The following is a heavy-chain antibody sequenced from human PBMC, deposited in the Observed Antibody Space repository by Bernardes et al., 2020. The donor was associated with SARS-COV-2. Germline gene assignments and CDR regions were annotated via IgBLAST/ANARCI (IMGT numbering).Heavy chain of an antibody. J-gene: IGHJ6*03. CDR1: GYSFTSYW. D-gene: IGHD2-2*01. CDR3: ARGSVDTSTINYYYYYYMDV. CDR2: IGPSDSYT. Sequence: GASLKISCKGSGYSFTSYWISWVRQMPGKGLEWMGRIGPSDSYTNYSPSFQGHVTISADKSISTAYLQWSSLKASDTAMYYCARGSVDTSTINYYYYYYMDVWGKGTTVTVSS. V-gene: IGHV5-10-1*01.